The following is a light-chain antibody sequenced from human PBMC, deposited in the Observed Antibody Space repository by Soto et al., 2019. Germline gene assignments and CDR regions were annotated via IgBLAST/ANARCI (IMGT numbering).Light chain of an antibody. J-gene: IGLJ1*01. CDR1: SSDVGGYNY. CDR2: DVS. Sequence: QSALTQPASVSGSPGQSITISCTGTSSDVGGYNYVSWYQQHPGKAPKLMIYDVSNRASGVSNRFSGSKSGNTASLTISGLQAEDEADYSCCSYTSSSTYVFGTGTKVTVL. V-gene: IGLV2-14*01. CDR3: CSYTSSSTYV.